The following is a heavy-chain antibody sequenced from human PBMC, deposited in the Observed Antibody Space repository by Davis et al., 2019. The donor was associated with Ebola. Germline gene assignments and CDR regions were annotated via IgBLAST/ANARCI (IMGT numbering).Heavy chain of an antibody. J-gene: IGHJ4*02. CDR3: ARGDAVCDY. Sequence: GESLKTSCAASGFTFSSFSMNCVRQAPGKGLERVSSFTSSSSYIYYADSVKGRFTISRDNAKNSLYLQMNSLRAEDTAVYYCARGDAVCDYWGQGTLVTVSS. D-gene: IGHD2-21*02. CDR1: GFTFSSFS. CDR2: FTSSSSYI. V-gene: IGHV3-21*01.